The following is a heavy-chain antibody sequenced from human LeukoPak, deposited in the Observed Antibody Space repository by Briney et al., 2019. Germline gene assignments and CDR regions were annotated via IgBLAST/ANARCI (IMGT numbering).Heavy chain of an antibody. CDR3: ANFIAAADKTY. CDR1: GFTISSYA. CDR2: ISGSGGST. J-gene: IGHJ4*02. V-gene: IGHV3-23*01. Sequence: GSLRLACAAAGFTISSYAMSWVRQAPGKGLEWVSSISGSGGSTYYAYFVKGLFTISRDKSKHTLYRQMDSPTTEDTAVYYCANFIAAADKTYWGQGTLVTVSS. D-gene: IGHD6-13*01.